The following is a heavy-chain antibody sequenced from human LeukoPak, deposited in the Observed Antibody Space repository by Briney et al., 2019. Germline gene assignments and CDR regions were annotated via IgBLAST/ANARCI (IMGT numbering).Heavy chain of an antibody. CDR2: MNPNSGST. J-gene: IGHJ5*02. CDR3: ARDYGGNSGWFDP. V-gene: IGHV1-8*02. Sequence: GASVKVSCKASGYTFTGYYMHWVRQATGQGLEWVGWMNPNSGSTGYAQKFQGRVTMTRNIFMSTAYMELSSLRSEDTAVYYCARDYGGNSGWFDPWGQGTLVTVSS. CDR1: GYTFTGYY. D-gene: IGHD4-23*01.